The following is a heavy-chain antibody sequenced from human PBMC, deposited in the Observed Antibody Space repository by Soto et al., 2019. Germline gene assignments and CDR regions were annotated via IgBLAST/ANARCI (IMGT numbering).Heavy chain of an antibody. Sequence: QVQLAESGGGVVQPGRSLRLSCAASGFTFSSNGMHWVRQAPGKGLEWVAVMSYDGSNKYYADSVKGRFTISRDNSKNTLYLQMNSLRAEDTAVYYCARDGDYYDSSGYFYYFDYWGQGTLVTVSS. CDR1: GFTFSSNG. CDR3: ARDGDYYDSSGYFYYFDY. CDR2: MSYDGSNK. D-gene: IGHD3-22*01. J-gene: IGHJ4*02. V-gene: IGHV3-30*03.